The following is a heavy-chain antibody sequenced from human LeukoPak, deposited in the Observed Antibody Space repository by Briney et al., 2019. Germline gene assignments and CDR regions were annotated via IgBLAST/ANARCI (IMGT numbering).Heavy chain of an antibody. Sequence: GGSLRLSCAASGFTFSSYSMNWVRQAPGKGLEWVSYISGSSNPIYYRDSVKGRFTISRGNAKNSLSLQMNSLRVEDTAVYYCARIGYYDSSGYYHYYYYMDVWGTGTTVTVSS. CDR1: GFTFSSYS. CDR2: ISGSSNPI. D-gene: IGHD3-22*01. V-gene: IGHV3-48*01. CDR3: ARIGYYDSSGYYHYYYYMDV. J-gene: IGHJ6*03.